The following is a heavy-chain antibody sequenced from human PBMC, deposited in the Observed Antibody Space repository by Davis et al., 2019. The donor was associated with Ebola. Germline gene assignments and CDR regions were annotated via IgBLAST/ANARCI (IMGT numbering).Heavy chain of an antibody. Sequence: PGGSLRLSCSASGFTFHNYAMQWVRQAPGKGLEYVSAITSDGGTTYYTDSMKGRFTISRDNSKNTLYLQVTGLRPEDTAVYYCVVSGGRGHFDFWGQGTLVTVSS. CDR2: ITSDGGTT. CDR3: VVSGGRGHFDF. J-gene: IGHJ4*02. V-gene: IGHV3-64D*06. D-gene: IGHD3-10*01. CDR1: GFTFHNYA.